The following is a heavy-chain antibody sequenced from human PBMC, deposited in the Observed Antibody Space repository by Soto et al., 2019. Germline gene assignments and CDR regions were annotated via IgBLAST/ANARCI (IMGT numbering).Heavy chain of an antibody. J-gene: IGHJ4*02. CDR3: AHAAFGEFVGSFGS. D-gene: IGHD3-10*01. CDR1: GFSLTTHAVG. CDR2: VYWDDDK. V-gene: IGHV2-5*02. Sequence: QITLKESGPTLVKPTQTLTLTCTFSGFSLTTHAVGVGWIRQPPGKALEWLALVYWDDDKRYNIFLRSRLAITKDTSKNQVVLTTTNMDPVDTATYYCAHAAFGEFVGSFGSRGQGTLVTVSS.